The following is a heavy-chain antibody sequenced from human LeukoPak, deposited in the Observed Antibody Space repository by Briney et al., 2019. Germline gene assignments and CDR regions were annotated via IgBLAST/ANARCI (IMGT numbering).Heavy chain of an antibody. CDR2: IKADGSEK. Sequence: GGSLRISCAASGFTFSSRWMSWVRQAPGRGLEWVANIKADGSEKYYVDSVEGRFTVSRDNAKNSLYLQMNSLRAEDTAVYYCARYCSGGSCFDSWGQGTLVTVSS. V-gene: IGHV3-7*04. CDR1: GFTFSSRW. J-gene: IGHJ4*02. CDR3: ARYCSGGSCFDS. D-gene: IGHD2-15*01.